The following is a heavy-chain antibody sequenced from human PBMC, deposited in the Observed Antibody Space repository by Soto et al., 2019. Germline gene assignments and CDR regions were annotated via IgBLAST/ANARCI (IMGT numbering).Heavy chain of an antibody. CDR2: TIPMFGTP. CDR1: GGTFSKYA. Sequence: QVQLVQSGAEMQQPGASVRVSCKAYGGTFSKYAFSWVRQAPGQGLEWLGGTIPMFGTPNYAQKFQGRVAISADESTATVYMELSSLRSEDTAVYFCARPLRDRNYYYGMAVWGQGTTVTVSS. D-gene: IGHD3-22*01. J-gene: IGHJ6*02. V-gene: IGHV1-69*01. CDR3: ARPLRDRNYYYGMAV.